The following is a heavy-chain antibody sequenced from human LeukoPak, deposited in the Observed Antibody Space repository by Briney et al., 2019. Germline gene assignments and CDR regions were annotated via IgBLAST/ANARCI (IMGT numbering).Heavy chain of an antibody. Sequence: GGSLRLSCAASGFTFSSYWMSWVRQAPGKGLEWVANMKRDGSEKFYVDSVKGRFTISRDNAKNSLYLQMNSLRVEDTAVYYCARHTRDGGYSALDCRGQGTLVTVSS. CDR1: GFTFSSYW. CDR3: ARHTRDGGYSALDC. J-gene: IGHJ4*02. D-gene: IGHD3-22*01. CDR2: MKRDGSEK. V-gene: IGHV3-7*01.